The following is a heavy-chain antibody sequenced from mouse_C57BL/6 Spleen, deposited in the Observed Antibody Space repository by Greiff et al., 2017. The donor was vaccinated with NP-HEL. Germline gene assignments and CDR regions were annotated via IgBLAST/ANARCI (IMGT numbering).Heavy chain of an antibody. Sequence: VQLQQSGAELVKPGASVKISCKASGYAFSSYWMNWVKQRPGKGLEWIGQIYPGDGDTNYNGKFKGKATLTADKSSSTAYMQLSSLTSEDSAVYFCAREGGGSLWYFDVWGTGTTVTVSS. CDR3: AREGGGSLWYFDV. CDR1: GYAFSSYW. J-gene: IGHJ1*03. CDR2: IYPGDGDT. D-gene: IGHD1-1*01. V-gene: IGHV1-80*01.